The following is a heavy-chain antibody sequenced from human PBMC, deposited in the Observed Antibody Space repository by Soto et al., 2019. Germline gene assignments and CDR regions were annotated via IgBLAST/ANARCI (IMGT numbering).Heavy chain of an antibody. D-gene: IGHD3-3*01. Sequence: QVQLVQSGAEVKKPGSSVKVSCKASGDTFNSFTFNWVRQAPGQGLEWMGRFSPILVVTNYAQTFQGRVTITADKSTRTAYMELSSLRSDATAVYYCAAFEWMCSARFRGAFDIWGPGQMINVSS. J-gene: IGHJ3*02. CDR2: FSPILVVT. CDR3: AAFEWMCSARFRGAFDI. CDR1: GDTFNSFT. V-gene: IGHV1-69*02.